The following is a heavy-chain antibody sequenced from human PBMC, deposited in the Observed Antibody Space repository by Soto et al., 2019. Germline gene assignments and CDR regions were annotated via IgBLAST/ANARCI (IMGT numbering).Heavy chain of an antibody. D-gene: IGHD3-22*01. V-gene: IGHV1-69*06. CDR1: GVTFSSYA. J-gene: IGHJ5*02. CDR2: IIPIFGTA. CDR3: AGIDYYSARSGYSAFDP. Sequence: QVQLVQSGAEVKKPGSSVKVSCKASGVTFSSYAISWVRQAPGQGLEWMGGIIPIFGTANYAQKFQGRVTITADKSTSTDYMELSSLRSQDTVVYECAGIDYYSARSGYSAFDPWGQGSLVTVSS.